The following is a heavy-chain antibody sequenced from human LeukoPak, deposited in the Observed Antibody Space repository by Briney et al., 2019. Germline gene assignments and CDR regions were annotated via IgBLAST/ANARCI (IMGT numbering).Heavy chain of an antibody. CDR3: ARDGSVAGTEFDY. CDR1: GYTFTSYA. Sequence: GASVKVSCKASGYTFTSYAMHWVRQAPGQRLEWMGWINAGNGNTKYSQKFQGRVTITRDTSASTAYMELGSLRSEDTAVYYCARDGSVAGTEFDYWGQGTLVTVSS. D-gene: IGHD6-19*01. V-gene: IGHV1-3*01. J-gene: IGHJ4*02. CDR2: INAGNGNT.